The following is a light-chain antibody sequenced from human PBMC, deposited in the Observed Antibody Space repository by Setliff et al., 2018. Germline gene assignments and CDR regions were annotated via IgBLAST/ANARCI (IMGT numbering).Light chain of an antibody. J-gene: IGLJ1*01. CDR3: CSFTSSGTDV. Sequence: QSVLTQPASVSGSPGQSITISCTGTSSDVGGYNLVSWYQQHPGKVPRLMIYDVSNRPSGVSNRFSGSKIGNTASLTISGLQTEDEADYYCCSFTSSGTDVFGSGTKVTVL. V-gene: IGLV2-14*03. CDR1: SSDVGGYNL. CDR2: DVS.